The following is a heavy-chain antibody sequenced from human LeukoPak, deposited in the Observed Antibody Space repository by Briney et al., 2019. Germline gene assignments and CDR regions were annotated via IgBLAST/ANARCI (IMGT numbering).Heavy chain of an antibody. CDR1: GGSISSSTYY. D-gene: IGHD3-3*01. CDR2: IYYSGST. Sequence: SETLSLTCTVSGGSISSSTYYWGWIRQPPGKGLEWIGSIYYSGSTYYNPSLKSRVTISVDTPKNQFSLKLSSVTAADTAVYYCARSLGSGDDAFDIWGQGTMVTVSS. V-gene: IGHV4-39*01. J-gene: IGHJ3*02. CDR3: ARSLGSGDDAFDI.